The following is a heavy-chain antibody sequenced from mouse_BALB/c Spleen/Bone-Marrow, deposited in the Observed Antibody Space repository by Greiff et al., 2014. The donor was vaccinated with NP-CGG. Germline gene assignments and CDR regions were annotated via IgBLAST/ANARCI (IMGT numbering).Heavy chain of an antibody. CDR1: GYTFTRYV. CDR3: ARGGYDYDPWYFDV. CDR2: INPYNDGT. D-gene: IGHD2-4*01. V-gene: IGHV1-14*01. Sequence: VQLQQSGPELVKPGASVKMSCKASGYTFTRYVMHWVKQKPGQGLEWIGYINPYNDGTKYNEKFKGKATLTSDKSSSTAYMELSSLTSEDSAVYYCARGGYDYDPWYFDVWGAGTTVTVSS. J-gene: IGHJ1*01.